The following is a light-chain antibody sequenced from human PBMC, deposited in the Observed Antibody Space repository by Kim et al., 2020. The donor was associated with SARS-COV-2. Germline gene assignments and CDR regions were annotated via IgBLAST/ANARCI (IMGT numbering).Light chain of an antibody. J-gene: IGKJ1*01. Sequence: ASVGDRVPITCRASQSISNDLGWFQQKPGKAPKRLIYAASSLQSGVPSRFSGSAFGTQFTLTISSLQPEDFATYYCLQHNSYPWTFGQGTKVDIK. CDR3: LQHNSYPWT. CDR2: AAS. CDR1: QSISND. V-gene: IGKV1-17*01.